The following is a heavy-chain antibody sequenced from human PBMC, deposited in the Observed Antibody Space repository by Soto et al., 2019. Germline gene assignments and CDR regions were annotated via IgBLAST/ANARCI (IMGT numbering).Heavy chain of an antibody. CDR2: SRNKASSYTT. Sequence: EVQLVESGGGLVQPGGSLSLSCAASGFTFSDHYMDWVRQAPGKGLEWVGRSRNKASSYTTEYAASVKGRFTISRDDSKNSLYPQMNSLKTEDTAVYYCVSHVVVTLINAFDIWGQGTMVTVSS. D-gene: IGHD2-21*02. J-gene: IGHJ3*02. CDR3: VSHVVVTLINAFDI. V-gene: IGHV3-72*01. CDR1: GFTFSDHY.